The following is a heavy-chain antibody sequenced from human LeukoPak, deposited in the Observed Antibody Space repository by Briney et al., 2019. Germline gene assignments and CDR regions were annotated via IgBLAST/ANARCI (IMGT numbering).Heavy chain of an antibody. V-gene: IGHV3-7*01. D-gene: IGHD3-16*01. J-gene: IGHJ4*02. Sequence: RGSLRLSCAPSGVTSSGFWMSWGRDAPGKGLERVANINEVGREEHYVDSVLGRFTISRDNGKNSLFLQMNSLRAEDTAVYYCSKGGHLDDWGPGTLVSVSS. CDR3: SKGGHLDD. CDR2: INEVGREE. CDR1: GVTSSGFW.